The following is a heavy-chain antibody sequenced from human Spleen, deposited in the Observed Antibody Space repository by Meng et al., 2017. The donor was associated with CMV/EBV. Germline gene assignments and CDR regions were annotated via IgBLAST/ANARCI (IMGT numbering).Heavy chain of an antibody. J-gene: IGHJ1*01. CDR1: VSSNTCC. V-gene: IGHV4-61*01. D-gene: IGHD3-10*01. Sequence: VSSNTCCWSWIRQPPGKELEWICYICCSGSNDYNTSHERRVTISVKTTENQFTQRLNSMTAADTALYYCARGRRGGTYLAYFHHWGQGTLVTVSS. CDR3: ARGRRGGTYLAYFHH. CDR2: ICCSGSN.